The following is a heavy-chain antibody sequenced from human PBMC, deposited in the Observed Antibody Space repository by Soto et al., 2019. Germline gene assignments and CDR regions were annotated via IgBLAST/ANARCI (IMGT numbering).Heavy chain of an antibody. CDR2: ISGGTSTT. CDR3: ATVLSAAFDI. J-gene: IGHJ3*02. CDR1: GITFSDYS. Sequence: PGGSLRRSCAGSGITFSDYSINWIRPAPGKGLEWFSGISGGTSTTYYADSVKGRFTSSRDNSKNTVYLQMNSLRAEDTALYYCATVLSAAFDIWGQGTMVT. V-gene: IGHV3-23*01.